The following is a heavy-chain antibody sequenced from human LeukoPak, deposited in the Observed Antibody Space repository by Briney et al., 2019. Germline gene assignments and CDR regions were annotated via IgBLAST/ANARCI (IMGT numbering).Heavy chain of an antibody. Sequence: TGGSLRLSCAVSGFNFDDYAMHWVRQAPGRGLEWVSGINWKTGNGIYADSVKGRFTNSRDNAKNSLYLQMSSLRAEDTALYYCTRRAARWQFDLWGRGTLLTVSS. J-gene: IGHJ2*01. CDR2: INWKTGNG. CDR3: TRRAARWQFDL. CDR1: GFNFDDYA. V-gene: IGHV3-9*01. D-gene: IGHD5-24*01.